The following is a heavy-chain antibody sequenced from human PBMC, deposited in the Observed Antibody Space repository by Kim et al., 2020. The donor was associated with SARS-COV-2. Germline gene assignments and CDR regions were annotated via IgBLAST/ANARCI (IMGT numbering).Heavy chain of an antibody. Sequence: GGSLRLSCVASGFIFSDYYMDWVRQAPGKGLEWVGRIRRKSNDYTTEYTASVKGRFTLSRDESKNSVNLQMESLKTEDTAMYYCGRIGGWMRASDDFDIWGQGTMVTVSS. J-gene: IGHJ3*02. D-gene: IGHD3-16*01. CDR1: GFIFSDYY. V-gene: IGHV3-72*01. CDR3: GRIGGWMRASDDFDI. CDR2: IRRKSNDYTT.